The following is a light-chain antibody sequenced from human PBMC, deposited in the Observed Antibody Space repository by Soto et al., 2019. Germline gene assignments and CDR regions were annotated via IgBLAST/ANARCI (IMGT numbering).Light chain of an antibody. Sequence: DIQVTQSPHSLSASVGDRVTVTCQASQDSNTFLNWFQQRPGEAHKLLIYSTSNLDPGVPSRFSGRQSGTDCSWSISILQPEDVGTYYCQQSDNLPDFTFGHGTK. V-gene: IGKV1-33*01. CDR2: STS. J-gene: IGKJ3*01. CDR1: QDSNTF. CDR3: QQSDNLPDFT.